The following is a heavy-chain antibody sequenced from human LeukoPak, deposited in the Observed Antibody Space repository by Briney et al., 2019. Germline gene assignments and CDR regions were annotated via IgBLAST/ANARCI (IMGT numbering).Heavy chain of an antibody. CDR3: ARGSSWSNADGMDA. J-gene: IGHJ6*02. D-gene: IGHD6-13*01. CDR2: INHSGST. V-gene: IGHV4-34*01. Sequence: SETLSLTCAVYGGSFSGYYWSWIRQPPGKGLEWIGEINHSGSTNYNPSLKSRVTISVDTSKNQFSLKLSSVTAADTAVYYCARGSSWSNADGMDAWGQGTTVTVSS. CDR1: GGSFSGYY.